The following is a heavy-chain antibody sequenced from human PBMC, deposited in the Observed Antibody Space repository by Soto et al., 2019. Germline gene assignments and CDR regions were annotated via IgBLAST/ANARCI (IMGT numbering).Heavy chain of an antibody. CDR2: ISWNSGSI. CDR3: AKDIGVVGGHFDY. D-gene: IGHD3-10*01. Sequence: GGSLRLSCAASGFTFDDYAMHWVRQAPGKGLEWVSGISWNSGSIGYADSVKGRFTISRDNAKNSLYLQMNSLRAEDTALYYCAKDIGVVGGHFDYWGQGTLVTVSS. J-gene: IGHJ4*02. V-gene: IGHV3-9*01. CDR1: GFTFDDYA.